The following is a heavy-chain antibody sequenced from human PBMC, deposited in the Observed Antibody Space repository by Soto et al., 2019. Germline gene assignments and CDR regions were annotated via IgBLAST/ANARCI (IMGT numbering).Heavy chain of an antibody. CDR1: GFTFNSYA. CDR3: AKGGIYDWNRVLSD. Sequence: CAASGFTFNSYAMSWVRQAPGKGLEWVSTISGSGGNTYYADSVKGRFTISRDNSKNTLYLQMNSLRAEDTAIYYCAKGGIYDWNRVLSDWGQGTLVTVSS. J-gene: IGHJ4*02. D-gene: IGHD1-20*01. V-gene: IGHV3-23*01. CDR2: ISGSGGNT.